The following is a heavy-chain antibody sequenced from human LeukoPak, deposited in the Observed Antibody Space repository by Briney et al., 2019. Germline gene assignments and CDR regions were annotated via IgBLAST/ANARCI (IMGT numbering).Heavy chain of an antibody. J-gene: IGHJ3*02. CDR2: IKQDGNEK. Sequence: GSLRLSCAASGFPFSYYWMSWVRQAPGKGLGWVANIKQDGNEKYYVDSVKGRFTISRDNAKNSLYLQMNSLRAEDTAVYYCASPEWLPDSFDIWGQGTMVTVSS. CDR3: ASPEWLPDSFDI. D-gene: IGHD3-3*01. CDR1: GFPFSYYW. V-gene: IGHV3-7*01.